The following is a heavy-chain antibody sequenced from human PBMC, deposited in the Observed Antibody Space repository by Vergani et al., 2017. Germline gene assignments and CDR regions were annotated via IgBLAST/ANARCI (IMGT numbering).Heavy chain of an antibody. CDR3: ARDYYDSSGSLY. J-gene: IGHJ4*02. V-gene: IGHV3-66*01. CDR2: IYSGGST. Sequence: ELQLVESGGGLVQPGGSLILSCAASGFTVSSNYMSWVRQAPGKGLEWVSVIYSGGSTYYADSVKGRFTISRDNSKNTLYLQMNSLRAEDTAVYYCARDYYDSSGSLYWGQGTLVTVSS. D-gene: IGHD3-22*01. CDR1: GFTVSSNY.